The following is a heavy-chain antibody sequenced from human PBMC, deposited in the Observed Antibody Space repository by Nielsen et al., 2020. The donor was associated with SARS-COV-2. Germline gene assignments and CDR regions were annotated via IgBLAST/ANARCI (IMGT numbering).Heavy chain of an antibody. CDR3: ARDPGWFDP. CDR1: GGSFSGYY. Sequence: SETLSLTCTVYGGSFSGYYWSWIRQPPGKGLEWIGEINHSGSTNYNPSLKSRVTISVDTSKNQFSLKLSSVTAADTAVYYCARDPGWFDPWGQGTLVTVSS. J-gene: IGHJ5*02. CDR2: INHSGST. D-gene: IGHD7-27*01. V-gene: IGHV4-34*01.